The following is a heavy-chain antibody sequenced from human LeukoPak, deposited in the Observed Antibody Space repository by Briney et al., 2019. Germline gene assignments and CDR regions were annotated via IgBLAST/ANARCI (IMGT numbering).Heavy chain of an antibody. V-gene: IGHV1-24*01. CDR1: GYTLTELS. CDR3: ATSPIRGVSLYFDY. Sequence: ASVKVSCKVSGYTLTELSMHWVRQAPGKGLEWMGGFDPEDGETIYAQKFQGRVTMTEDTSTDTAYMELSSLRSEDTAVYYCATSPIRGVSLYFDYWGQGTLVTVSS. J-gene: IGHJ4*02. CDR2: FDPEDGET. D-gene: IGHD3-10*01.